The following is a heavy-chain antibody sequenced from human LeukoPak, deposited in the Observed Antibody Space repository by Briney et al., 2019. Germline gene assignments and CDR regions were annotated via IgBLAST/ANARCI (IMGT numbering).Heavy chain of an antibody. V-gene: IGHV3-30*02. CDR2: IRYDGSNK. Sequence: PGGSLRLSCAASGFTFSSYSMNWVRQAPGKGLEWVAFIRYDGSNKYYADSVKGRFTISRDNSKNTLYLQMNSLRAEDTAVYYCANHGTSSSFYWGQGTLVTVSS. CDR1: GFTFSSYS. J-gene: IGHJ4*02. CDR3: ANHGTSSSFY. D-gene: IGHD6-6*01.